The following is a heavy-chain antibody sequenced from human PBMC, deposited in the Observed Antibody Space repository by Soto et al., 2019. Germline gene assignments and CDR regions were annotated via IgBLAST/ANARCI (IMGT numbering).Heavy chain of an antibody. V-gene: IGHV1-69*12. J-gene: IGHJ5*02. CDR3: AREHVDTAKVLIPWFDP. CDR2: IIPIFGTA. D-gene: IGHD5-18*01. Sequence: QVQLVQSGAEVKKPGSSVKVSCKASGGTFSSYAISWVRQAPGQGLEWMGGIIPIFGTANYAQKFQGRVTITADESKSTAYMELSSLRSEDTAVYYCAREHVDTAKVLIPWFDPWGQGTLVTVSS. CDR1: GGTFSSYA.